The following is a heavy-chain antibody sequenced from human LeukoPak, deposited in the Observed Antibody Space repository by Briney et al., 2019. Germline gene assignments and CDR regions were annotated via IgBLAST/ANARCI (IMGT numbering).Heavy chain of an antibody. CDR3: ARDLKYIPHY. D-gene: IGHD2-21*01. Sequence: GGSLRLSCAVSGLTFSSYWMSWVRQAPGKGLEWLANINEDGSGKYYKDSVKGRFTVSRDNAKNSLYLQLNSLGAEDTAVYYCARDLKYIPHYWGQGVLVIVSS. V-gene: IGHV3-7*01. CDR2: INEDGSGK. CDR1: GLTFSSYW. J-gene: IGHJ4*02.